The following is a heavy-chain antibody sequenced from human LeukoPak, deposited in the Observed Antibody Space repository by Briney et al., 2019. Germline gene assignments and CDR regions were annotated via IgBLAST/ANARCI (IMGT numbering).Heavy chain of an antibody. J-gene: IGHJ3*02. D-gene: IGHD3-22*01. CDR1: AGSLSSNY. V-gene: IGHV4-4*07. CDR3: AREAPYYYDSSGYYYESVANAFDI. Sequence: SETLSLTCTVYAGSLSSNYWSCNRHPAGKGLEWIGRIYTSGSTNYNPSLKSRVTMSVDTSKNQFSLKLSSVTAADTAVYYCAREAPYYYDSSGYYYESVANAFDIWGQGTMVTVSS. CDR2: IYTSGST.